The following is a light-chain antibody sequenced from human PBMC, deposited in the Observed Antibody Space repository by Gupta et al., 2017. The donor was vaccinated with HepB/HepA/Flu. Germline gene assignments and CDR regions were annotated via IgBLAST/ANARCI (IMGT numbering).Light chain of an antibody. V-gene: IGKV3-20*01. Sequence: EIVLTQSPGTLSLSPGVRASLSCMASQSVSSSYLAWYQQKPGQAPRLLIYGASSRATGIPDRFSGSGSGTDFTLTISRLDPEDFAVYYCQQYGSSPFTFGHGTKVDIK. CDR1: QSVSSSY. CDR3: QQYGSSPFT. CDR2: GAS. J-gene: IGKJ3*01.